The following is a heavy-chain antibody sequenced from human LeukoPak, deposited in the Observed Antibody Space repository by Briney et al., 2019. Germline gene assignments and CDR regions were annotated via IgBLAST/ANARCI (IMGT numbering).Heavy chain of an antibody. V-gene: IGHV3-7*01. CDR1: GFTCSSSW. CDR3: ARDTVGVTDY. Sequence: TGGSLRLSCAASGFTCSSSWMSWVRQAPGKGLEWVTNIKPDGSEKYYVDSVKGRFTISRDNAKNSLYLQMNSLRAEDTALYYCARDTVGVTDYWGQGTLVTVSS. J-gene: IGHJ4*02. CDR2: IKPDGSEK. D-gene: IGHD1-26*01.